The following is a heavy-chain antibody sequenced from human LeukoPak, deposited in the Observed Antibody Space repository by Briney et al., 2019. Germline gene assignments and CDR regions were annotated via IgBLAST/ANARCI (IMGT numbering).Heavy chain of an antibody. CDR3: MTHLDSQKGYYFDF. CDR2: IYFSGTT. J-gene: IGHJ4*02. D-gene: IGHD3-3*01. Sequence: SETLSLTCTVSGGSISGNNHYWGWIRQPPGMGLEWIGTIYFSGTTHYNPSLKSRVTISVDTSKNQFSLKLSSVTATDTAVYFCMTHLDSQKGYYFDFWGQGALVTVPS. CDR1: GGSISGNNHY. V-gene: IGHV4-39*01.